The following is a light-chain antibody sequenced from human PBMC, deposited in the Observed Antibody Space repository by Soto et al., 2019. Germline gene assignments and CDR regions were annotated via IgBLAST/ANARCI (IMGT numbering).Light chain of an antibody. J-gene: IGKJ2*01. V-gene: IGKV3-20*01. Sequence: EIVMAQSPDTLSVSPGERATLSCRASQSVGINLAWYQQKPGQAPRILIYGASTRATGVPDRFSGSGSGTDFTLTIGRLEPEDFAVYYCQQYGSSPMHTFGQGTKVDIK. CDR3: QQYGSSPMHT. CDR1: QSVGIN. CDR2: GAS.